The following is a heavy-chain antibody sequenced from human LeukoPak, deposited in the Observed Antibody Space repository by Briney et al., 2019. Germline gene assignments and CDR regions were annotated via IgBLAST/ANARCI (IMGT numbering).Heavy chain of an antibody. V-gene: IGHV3-15*07. J-gene: IGHJ4*02. Sequence: GSLRLSCAASGFTFNLAWINWVRQAPGKGLEWVGRIENKIDGGTTDYAAPVKGRFTISRDDSKNTVYLQMNSLKSEDTALYYCNTDGDYGDYVDSWGQGTLVTVSS. D-gene: IGHD4-17*01. CDR3: NTDGDYGDYVDS. CDR2: IENKIDGGTT. CDR1: GFTFNLAW.